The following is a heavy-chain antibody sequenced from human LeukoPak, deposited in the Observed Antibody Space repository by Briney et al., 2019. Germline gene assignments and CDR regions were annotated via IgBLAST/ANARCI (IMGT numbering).Heavy chain of an antibody. CDR3: APSMHIWLGNDY. V-gene: IGHV3-21*01. CDR1: GFTFSGYT. CDR2: ISSTGSDI. Sequence: GGSLRLSCAASGFTFSGYTLTWIRQAPGKGLEWVSSISSTGSDIYYGDSVKGRFTISRDNAKNLVYLQMNSLRAEDTAVYYCAPSMHIWLGNDYWGQGTLVTVSS. J-gene: IGHJ4*02. D-gene: IGHD3-10*01.